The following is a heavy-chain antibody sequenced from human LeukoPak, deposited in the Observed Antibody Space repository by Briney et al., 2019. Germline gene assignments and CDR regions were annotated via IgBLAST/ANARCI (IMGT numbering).Heavy chain of an antibody. J-gene: IGHJ4*02. CDR1: GGSINGYY. CDR3: ARAAYSGSYHSDY. Sequence: SETLSLTCTVSGGSINGYYWTWIRQSPGKGLEWIGYVYYSGSSNYNPSLKSRVTISVDTSKNQFSLKLSSVTAADTAVYYCARAAYSGSYHSDYWGQGTLVTVSS. D-gene: IGHD1-26*01. CDR2: VYYSGSS. V-gene: IGHV4-59*01.